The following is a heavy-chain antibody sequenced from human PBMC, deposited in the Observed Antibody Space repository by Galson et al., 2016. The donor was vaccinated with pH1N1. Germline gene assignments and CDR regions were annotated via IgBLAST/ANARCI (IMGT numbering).Heavy chain of an antibody. D-gene: IGHD5/OR15-5a*01. CDR2: ITGSGGRT. CDR3: VKEPFSTVLYGFDD. Sequence: SLRLSCAASGFNFGIYAMDWVRQPPGKGLEWVSGITGSGGRTDYGVSVKGRFIVSRDNSKNTLFLQLNSLRVDDTAVYYCVKEPFSTVLYGFDDWGQGTLLTVSS. J-gene: IGHJ3*01. CDR1: GFNFGIYA. V-gene: IGHV3-23*01.